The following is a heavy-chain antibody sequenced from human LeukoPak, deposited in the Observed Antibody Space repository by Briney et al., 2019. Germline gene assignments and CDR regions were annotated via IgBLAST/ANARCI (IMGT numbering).Heavy chain of an antibody. CDR2: ISSSSSYI. CDR1: GFTFSRYS. D-gene: IGHD3-3*01. Sequence: KPGGSLRLSCAASGFTFSRYSMNWVRQAPGKGLEWVSSISSSSSYIYYADSVKGRFTISRDNAKNSLYLQMNSLRAEDTAVYYCARDLSPTIFGVGILDYWGQGTLVTVSS. V-gene: IGHV3-21*01. J-gene: IGHJ4*02. CDR3: ARDLSPTIFGVGILDY.